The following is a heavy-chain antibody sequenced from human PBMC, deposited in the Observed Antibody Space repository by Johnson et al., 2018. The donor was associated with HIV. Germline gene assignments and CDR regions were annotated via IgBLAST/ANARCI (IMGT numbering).Heavy chain of an antibody. D-gene: IGHD4-17*01. CDR3: AREGTVSYGGAFDI. Sequence: EKLVESGGGVVRPGGSLRLSCAASGFTFSSYWMSWVRQAPGKGLEWVANIKQDGSEKYYVDSVKGRFTISRDNAKNSLELEMNSLRAEDTAVYYCAREGTVSYGGAFDIWGQGTMVTVSS. CDR2: IKQDGSEK. CDR1: GFTFSSYW. J-gene: IGHJ3*02. V-gene: IGHV3-7*05.